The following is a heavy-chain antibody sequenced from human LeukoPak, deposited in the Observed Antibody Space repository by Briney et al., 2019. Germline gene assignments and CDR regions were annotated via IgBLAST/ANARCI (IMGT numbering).Heavy chain of an antibody. D-gene: IGHD1-7*01. V-gene: IGHV3-74*03. CDR3: ATGNYYAFDI. CDR2: PNSDGSSR. J-gene: IGHJ3*02. CDR1: GFSFSSHW. Sequence: GGSLRLSCVASGFSFSSHWMHWVRQAPGKGLVWVSCPNSDGSSRTYADSVRGRFTISRDNAKNTLYLEMNSLRAEDTAVYYCATGNYYAFDIWGQGTMVTVSS.